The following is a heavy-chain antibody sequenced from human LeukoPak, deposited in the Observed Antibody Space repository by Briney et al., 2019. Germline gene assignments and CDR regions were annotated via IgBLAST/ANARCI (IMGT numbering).Heavy chain of an antibody. CDR1: GGSISSSSYY. Sequence: ETLSLTCTVSGGSISSSSYYWGWVRQAPGKGLVWVSRINTDGSSTSYVDSVKGRFTISRDNAKNTLYLQMDSLRAEGTAVYYCARDFLHLGGWGQGTMVTVSS. CDR3: ARDFLHLGG. CDR2: INTDGSST. D-gene: IGHD3-16*01. V-gene: IGHV3-74*01. J-gene: IGHJ3*01.